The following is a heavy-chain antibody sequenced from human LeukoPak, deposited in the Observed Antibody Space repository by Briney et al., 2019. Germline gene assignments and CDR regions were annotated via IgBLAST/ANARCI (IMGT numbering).Heavy chain of an antibody. CDR1: GFTFSSYG. D-gene: IGHD5-24*01. CDR2: ISSSSSYI. J-gene: IGHJ3*02. Sequence: PGGSLRLSCAASGFTFSSYGMHWVRQAPGKGLEWVSSISSSSSYIYYADSVKGRFTMSRDNAKNSLYLQMNSLRAEDTAVYYCARDGSRDGYNPVHWDIWGQGTMVTVSS. V-gene: IGHV3-21*01. CDR3: ARDGSRDGYNPVHWDI.